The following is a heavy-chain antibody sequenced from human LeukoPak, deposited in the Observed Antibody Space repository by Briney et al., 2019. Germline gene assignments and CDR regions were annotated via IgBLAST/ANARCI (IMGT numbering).Heavy chain of an antibody. CDR3: AREEGSSGWSYDY. CDR1: GFTFSSYG. CDR2: ISGSGGST. V-gene: IGHV3-23*01. D-gene: IGHD6-19*01. Sequence: GGSLRLSCAASGFTFSSYGMSWVRQAPGKGLEWVSAISGSGGSTYYADSVKGRFTISRDNAKNSLYLQMNSLRGEDTAVYYCAREEGSSGWSYDYWGQGTLVTVSS. J-gene: IGHJ4*02.